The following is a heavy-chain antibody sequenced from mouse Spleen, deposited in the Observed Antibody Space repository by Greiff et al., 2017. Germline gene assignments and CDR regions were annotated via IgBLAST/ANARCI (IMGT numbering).Heavy chain of an antibody. J-gene: IGHJ2*01. D-gene: IGHD1-1*01. CDR3: ARQRDYYGSSYLYYFDY. CDR2: ISSGGSYT. Sequence: EVKLVESGGGLVKPGGSLKLSCAASGFTFSSYAMSWVRQTPEKGLEWVATISSGGSYTYYPDSVKGRFTISRDNAKNTLYLQMSSLRSEDTAMYYCARQRDYYGSSYLYYFDYWGQGTTLTVSS. V-gene: IGHV5-9-3*01. CDR1: GFTFSSYA.